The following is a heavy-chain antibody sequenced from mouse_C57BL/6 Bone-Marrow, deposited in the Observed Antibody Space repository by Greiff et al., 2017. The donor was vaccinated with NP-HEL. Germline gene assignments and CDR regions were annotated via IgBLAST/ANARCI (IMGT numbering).Heavy chain of an antibody. Sequence: VQLQQSGPELVKPGASVKISCKASGYAFSSSWMNWVKQRPGKGLEWIGRIYPGDGDTNYNGKFKGKATLTADKSSSTAYMQLSSLTSEDSAVYFCARYRYYGSSYWYFDVWGTGTTVTVS. CDR1: GYAFSSSW. V-gene: IGHV1-82*01. J-gene: IGHJ1*03. CDR3: ARYRYYGSSYWYFDV. D-gene: IGHD1-1*01. CDR2: IYPGDGDT.